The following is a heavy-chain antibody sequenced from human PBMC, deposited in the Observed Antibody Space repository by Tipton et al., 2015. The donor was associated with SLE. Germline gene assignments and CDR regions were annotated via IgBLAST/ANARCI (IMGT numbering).Heavy chain of an antibody. CDR3: ARVTAGVGSDY. V-gene: IGHV4-4*08. J-gene: IGHJ4*02. Sequence: TLSLTCTVSGGSLSSYYWSWIRQPPGKGLEWIGYIYTSGSTNYNPSLKSRVTISVDTSKNQFSLKLSSATAADTAVYYCARVTAGVGSDYWGQGTLVTVSS. D-gene: IGHD2-15*01. CDR2: IYTSGST. CDR1: GGSLSSYY.